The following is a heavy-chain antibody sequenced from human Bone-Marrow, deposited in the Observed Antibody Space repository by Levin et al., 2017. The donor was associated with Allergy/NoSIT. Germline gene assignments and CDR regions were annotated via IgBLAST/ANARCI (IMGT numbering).Heavy chain of an antibody. J-gene: IGHJ4*02. CDR2: ISSDGSST. CDR3: ARALRYCSGSDCYQTIDS. V-gene: IGHV3-74*01. D-gene: IGHD2-21*01. Sequence: PGGSLRLSCAASGFTFSSYWMHWVRHAPGKGLVWVARISSDGSSTRYADSVKGRFTISRDNAKNALYLQMNSLTAEDTAVYFCARALRYCSGSDCYQTIDSWGQGTLVTVSA. CDR1: GFTFSSYW.